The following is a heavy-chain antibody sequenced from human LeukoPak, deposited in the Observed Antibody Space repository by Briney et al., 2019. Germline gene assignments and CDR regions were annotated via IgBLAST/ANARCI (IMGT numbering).Heavy chain of an antibody. CDR1: GFTIGHYA. J-gene: IGHJ4*02. V-gene: IGHV3-23*01. CDR2: VSGDIDNT. D-gene: IGHD2-2*01. Sequence: GGTLRLSCVSSGFTIGHYAMTWVRQAPGQGLDWVSTVSGDIDNTYYADSVKGRFTVSRDRSTNTLYLQMNSLRAEDTAVYYCAKDSRRGYCSGSSCSRPDFDFWGQGTLVTVSS. CDR3: AKDSRRGYCSGSSCSRPDFDF.